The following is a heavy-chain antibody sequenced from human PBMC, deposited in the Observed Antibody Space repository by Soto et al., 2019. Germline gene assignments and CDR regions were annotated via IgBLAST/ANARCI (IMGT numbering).Heavy chain of an antibody. Sequence: GGSLRLSCAASGFTFSDYYMSWIRQAPGKGLEWVSYISSSGSTIYYADSVKGRFTISRDNAKNSLYLQMNSLRAEDTAVYYCARVVDYCDPYYYYGMDVWGQGTTVTVSS. CDR2: ISSSGSTI. D-gene: IGHD3-22*01. V-gene: IGHV3-11*04. CDR1: GFTFSDYY. CDR3: ARVVDYCDPYYYYGMDV. J-gene: IGHJ6*02.